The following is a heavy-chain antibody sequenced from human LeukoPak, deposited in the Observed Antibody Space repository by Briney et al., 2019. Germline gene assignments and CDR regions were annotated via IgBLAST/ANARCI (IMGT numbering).Heavy chain of an antibody. CDR3: ARSRSNNHYYRGYYYYYGMDV. V-gene: IGHV3-7*03. Sequence: GGSLRLSCAASGFTFSSYWMSWVRQAPGKGLEWVANIKQDGSEKYYVDSVKGRFTISRDNAKNSLDLQMNSLRAEDTAVYYCARSRSNNHYYRGYYYYYGMDVWGQGTTVTVSS. CDR1: GFTFSSYW. D-gene: IGHD1-14*01. J-gene: IGHJ6*02. CDR2: IKQDGSEK.